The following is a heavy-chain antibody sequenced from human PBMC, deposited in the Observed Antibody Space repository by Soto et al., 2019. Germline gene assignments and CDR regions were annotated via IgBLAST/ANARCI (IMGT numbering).Heavy chain of an antibody. CDR3: ASITGTIVSYYYYYGMDV. CDR2: IYYSGST. Sequence: SETLSLTCTFSGGSLSIGGYYWSWIRQHPGKGLEWIGYIYYSGSTYYNPSLKSRVTISVDASKNQFSLKLSSVTAADTAVYYCASITGTIVSYYYYYGMDVWGQGNTVTVSS. D-gene: IGHD1-7*01. J-gene: IGHJ6*02. CDR1: GGSLSIGGYY. V-gene: IGHV4-31*03.